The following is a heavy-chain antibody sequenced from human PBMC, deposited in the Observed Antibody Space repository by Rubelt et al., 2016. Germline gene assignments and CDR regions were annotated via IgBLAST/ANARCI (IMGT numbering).Heavy chain of an antibody. Sequence: EVQLVESGGGLVQPGGSLRLSCAASGFTFSSYWMSWVRQAPGKGLEWVANIKQDGSEKYYVDSVKGRFTISRDNAKNSLYLQMNSLRAEDAAVDYCARGDYGDPNPYYYYGMDVWGQGTTVIVSS. CDR3: ARGDYGDPNPYYYYGMDV. V-gene: IGHV3-7*01. D-gene: IGHD4-17*01. J-gene: IGHJ6*02. CDR1: GFTFSSYW. CDR2: IKQDGSEK.